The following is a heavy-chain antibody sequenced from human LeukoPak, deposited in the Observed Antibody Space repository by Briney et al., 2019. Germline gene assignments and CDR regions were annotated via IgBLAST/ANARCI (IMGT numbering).Heavy chain of an antibody. CDR3: ARQERYSSNGVCLKHFDY. CDR1: GASISSTTYY. Sequence: SETLSLTCTVSGASISSTTYYWGWIRQPPGKGPEWIGSIYYSGSTYYNPSLKSRVTISVDTSKNQFSLKLSSVTAADTAVYYWARQERYSSNGVCLKHFDYWGQGTLVTVSS. V-gene: IGHV4-39*01. D-gene: IGHD2-8*01. J-gene: IGHJ4*02. CDR2: IYYSGST.